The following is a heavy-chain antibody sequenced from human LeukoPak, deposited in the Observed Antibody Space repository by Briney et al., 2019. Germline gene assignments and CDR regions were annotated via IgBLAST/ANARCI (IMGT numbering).Heavy chain of an antibody. V-gene: IGHV4-59*01. CDR3: ARGGYSSSWYFDY. J-gene: IGHJ4*02. CDR1: GFTFSDXY. D-gene: IGHD6-13*01. Sequence: XGFTFSDXYMXWIRQAPGXXXXXVGYVIYSGSTNYNPSLKSRVTISVDTSKNQFSLKLSSVTAADTAVYYCARGGYSSSWYFDYWGQGTLVTVSS. CDR2: VIYSGST.